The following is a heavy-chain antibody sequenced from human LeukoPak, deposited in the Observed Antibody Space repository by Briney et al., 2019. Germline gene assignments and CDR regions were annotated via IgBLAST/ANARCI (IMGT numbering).Heavy chain of an antibody. Sequence: PGGSLRLSCAASGFTFSSYSMNWVRQAPGKGLEWVSYISSSGSTIYYADSVKGRFTISRDNAKNSLYLQMNSLRAEDTAVYYCAKPNYYDSSGYLFDYWGQGTLVTVSS. CDR1: GFTFSSYS. D-gene: IGHD3-22*01. CDR2: ISSSGSTI. J-gene: IGHJ4*02. CDR3: AKPNYYDSSGYLFDY. V-gene: IGHV3-48*04.